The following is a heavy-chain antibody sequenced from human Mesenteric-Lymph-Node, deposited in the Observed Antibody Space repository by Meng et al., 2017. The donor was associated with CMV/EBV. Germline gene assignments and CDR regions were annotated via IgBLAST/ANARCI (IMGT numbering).Heavy chain of an antibody. CDR1: GYTFTGYY. J-gene: IGHJ4*02. Sequence: SGYTFTGYYMHWVRQAPGQGLEWMGRINPNSGNTGYAQKFQGRVTMTRNTSISTAYMELSSLRSEDTAVYYCARGIAAAGPTAFDYWGQGTLVTVSS. CDR2: INPNSGNT. D-gene: IGHD6-13*01. V-gene: IGHV1-8*02. CDR3: ARGIAAAGPTAFDY.